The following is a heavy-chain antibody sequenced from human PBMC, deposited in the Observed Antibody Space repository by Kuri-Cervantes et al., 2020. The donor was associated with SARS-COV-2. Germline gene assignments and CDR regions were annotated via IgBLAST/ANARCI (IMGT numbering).Heavy chain of an antibody. CDR2: IYYSGST. CDR1: GGSISSYY. CDR3: ARLNDFWSGYPYGMDV. V-gene: IGHV4-59*12. Sequence: GSLRLSCTVSGGSISSYYWSWIRQPPGKGLEWIGYIYYSGSTNYNPSLKSRVTISVDTSKNQFSLKLSSVTAADTAVYYCARLNDFWSGYPYGMDVWGQGTTVTDSS. J-gene: IGHJ6*02. D-gene: IGHD3-3*01.